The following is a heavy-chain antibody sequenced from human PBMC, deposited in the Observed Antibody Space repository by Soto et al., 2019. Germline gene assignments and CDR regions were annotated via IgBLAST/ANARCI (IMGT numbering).Heavy chain of an antibody. V-gene: IGHV3-30-3*01. D-gene: IGHD2-15*01. CDR1: GFTFSSYA. J-gene: IGHJ6*02. CDR2: ISYDGSNK. CDR3: ARDGGDIVVVVAASNQSSYGMDV. Sequence: QVQMVESGGGVVQPGRSLRLSCAASGFTFSSYAMHWVRQAPGKGLEWVAVISYDGSNKYYADSVKGRFTISRDNSKNTLYLQMNSLRAEDTTVYYCARDGGDIVVVVAASNQSSYGMDVWGQGTTVTVSS.